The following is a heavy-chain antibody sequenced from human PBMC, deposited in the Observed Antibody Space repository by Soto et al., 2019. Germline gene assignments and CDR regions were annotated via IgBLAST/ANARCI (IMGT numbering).Heavy chain of an antibody. CDR3: ARAHGDFDY. V-gene: IGHV3-48*03. J-gene: IGHJ4*02. CDR2: ISNTGFTI. CDR1: GFTFSDYE. Sequence: GGSLRLSCAASGFTFSDYEMNWVRQAPGKGLEWVSYISNTGFTIYYADSVRGRFAIPRDNAKNSLYLQMNSLGAGDTAVYYCARAHGDFDYWGQGTLVTVSS. D-gene: IGHD4-17*01.